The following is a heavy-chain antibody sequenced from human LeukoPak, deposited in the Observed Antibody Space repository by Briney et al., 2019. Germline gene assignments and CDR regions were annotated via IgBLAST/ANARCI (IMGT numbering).Heavy chain of an antibody. J-gene: IGHJ4*02. D-gene: IGHD6-19*01. CDR2: IIPILGTT. Sequence: SVKVSCKASGGTFSSYAITWVRQAPGQGLEWMGGIIPILGTTSYAQKFEGRVTITADESTNTAYMELSSLTSEDTAVYYCARAPGFGSGWLLSYFDNWGQGTLVTVSS. CDR3: ARAPGFGSGWLLSYFDN. CDR1: GGTFSSYA. V-gene: IGHV1-69*13.